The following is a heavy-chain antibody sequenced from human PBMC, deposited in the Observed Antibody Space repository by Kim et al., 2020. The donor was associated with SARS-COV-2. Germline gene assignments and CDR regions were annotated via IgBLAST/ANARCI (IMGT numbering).Heavy chain of an antibody. CDR3: ARVGGRPRYGSGSYYLFDY. V-gene: IGHV4-31*03. CDR2: INYSGSS. Sequence: SETLSLTCTVSGDSGSSGGSYWSWIRQHPGKGLEWIGYINYSGSSQYNPSLKSRLSISVDTSKNQFFLRLSSVTAADTAVYFCARVGGRPRYGSGSYYLFDYWGQGTLVTVSS. D-gene: IGHD3-10*01. CDR1: GDSGSSGGSY. J-gene: IGHJ4*02.